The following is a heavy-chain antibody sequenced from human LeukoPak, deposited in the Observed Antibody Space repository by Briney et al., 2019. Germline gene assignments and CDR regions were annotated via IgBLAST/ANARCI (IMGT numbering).Heavy chain of an antibody. CDR3: ARDLGYSSSSVY. CDR2: INPNSGGT. V-gene: IGHV1-2*02. J-gene: IGHJ4*02. CDR1: GYTFTGYY. D-gene: IGHD6-6*01. Sequence: ASVKVSCXASGYTFTGYYMHWVRQAPGQGLEWMGWINPNSGGTNYAQKFQGRVTMTRDTSISTAYMELSRLRSDDTAVYYCARDLGYSSSSVYWGQGTLVTVSS.